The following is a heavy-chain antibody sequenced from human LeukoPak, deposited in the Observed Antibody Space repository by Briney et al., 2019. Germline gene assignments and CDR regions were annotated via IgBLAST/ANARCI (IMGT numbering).Heavy chain of an antibody. J-gene: IGHJ4*02. CDR1: GGSISSYY. D-gene: IGHD6-13*01. Sequence: ASENLSLTCTVSGGSISSYYWSWIRQPPGKGLEWIGYIYYSGSTNYNPSLRSRVTISVDKSKNQFSLKLSSVTAADTAVYYCACIAAAGTIRNYWGQGTLVTVSS. CDR3: ACIAAAGTIRNY. CDR2: IYYSGST. V-gene: IGHV4-59*12.